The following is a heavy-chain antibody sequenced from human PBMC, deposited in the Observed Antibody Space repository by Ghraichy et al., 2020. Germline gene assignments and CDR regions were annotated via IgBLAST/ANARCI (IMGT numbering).Heavy chain of an antibody. Sequence: GALRLSCAASGFTFSSYSMNWVRQAPGKGLEWVSSISSSSSYIYYADSVKGRFTISRDNAKNSLYLQMNSLRAEDTAVYYCAREAGSSTLYYFDYWGQGTLVTVSS. CDR1: GFTFSSYS. D-gene: IGHD6-13*01. V-gene: IGHV3-21*01. CDR2: ISSSSSYI. J-gene: IGHJ4*02. CDR3: AREAGSSTLYYFDY.